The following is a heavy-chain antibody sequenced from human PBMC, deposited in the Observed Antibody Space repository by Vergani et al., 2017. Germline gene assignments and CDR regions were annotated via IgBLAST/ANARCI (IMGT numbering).Heavy chain of an antibody. CDR1: GGSISSGGYY. V-gene: IGHV4-31*03. CDR3: ARGEYDFWSGYGEGWFDP. CDR2: IYYSGSN. D-gene: IGHD3-3*01. Sequence: QVQLQESGPGLVKPSQTLSLTCTVSGGSISSGGYYWSWIRQHPGKGLEWIGYIYYSGSNYYNPSLKSRVTISVDTSKNQFSLKLSSVTAADTAVYYCARGEYDFWSGYGEGWFDPWGQGTLVTVSS. J-gene: IGHJ5*02.